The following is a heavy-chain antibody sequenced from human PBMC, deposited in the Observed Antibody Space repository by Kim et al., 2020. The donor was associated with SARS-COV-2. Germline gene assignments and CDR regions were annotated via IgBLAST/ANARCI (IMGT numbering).Heavy chain of an antibody. J-gene: IGHJ5*02. CDR3: ARDALITMVRGVIGGWFDP. CDR1: GYTFTSYA. CDR2: INAGNGNT. V-gene: IGHV1-3*01. D-gene: IGHD3-10*01. Sequence: ASVKVSCKASGYTFTSYAMHWVRQSPGQRLEWMGWINAGNGNTKYSQKFQGRVTITRDTSASTAYMELSSLRSEDTAVYYCARDALITMVRGVIGGWFDPWGQGTLVIVFS.